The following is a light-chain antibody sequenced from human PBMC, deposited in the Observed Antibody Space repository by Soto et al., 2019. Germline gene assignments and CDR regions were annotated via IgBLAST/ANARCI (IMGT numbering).Light chain of an antibody. V-gene: IGKV1-5*01. CDR2: DAS. CDR3: QQYNSYPWT. CDR1: QSITNW. J-gene: IGKJ1*01. Sequence: DIQMTQSPSTLSASVGDRVTITCRASQSITNWLAWYQQKPGKAPKLLIYDASSLKSGVPSRFSGSGSGTEFTLTISSLQPDDFATYYCQQYNSYPWTFGQGTKVDIK.